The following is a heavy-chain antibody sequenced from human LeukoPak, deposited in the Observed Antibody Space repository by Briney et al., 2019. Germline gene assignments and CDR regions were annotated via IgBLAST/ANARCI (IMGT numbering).Heavy chain of an antibody. CDR2: INHSGST. V-gene: IGHV4-34*01. J-gene: IGHJ4*02. Sequence: PSKTLSLTCAVYGGSFSGYYWSWIRQPPGKGLEWIGEINHSGSTNYNPSLKSRVTISVDTSKNQFSLKLSSVTAADTAVYYCARELYYYDSSGYYPFDYWGQRTLVTVSS. D-gene: IGHD3-22*01. CDR3: ARELYYYDSSGYYPFDY. CDR1: GGSFSGYY.